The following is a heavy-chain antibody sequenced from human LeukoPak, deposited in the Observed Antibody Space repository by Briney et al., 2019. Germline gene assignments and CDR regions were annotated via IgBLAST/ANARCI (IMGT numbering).Heavy chain of an antibody. V-gene: IGHV1-2*02. CDR1: GYTFTGYY. D-gene: IGHD5-12*01. CDR2: INPNTGGT. J-gene: IGHJ5*02. Sequence: ASVKVSCNASGYTFTGYYMYWVRQAPGQGLESMGWINPNTGGTYYAQKFQGRVTMTRDTSISTAYMELSSLISDDTAVYYCARPKFSGCDYFDPWGQGTLVTVSS. CDR3: ARPKFSGCDYFDP.